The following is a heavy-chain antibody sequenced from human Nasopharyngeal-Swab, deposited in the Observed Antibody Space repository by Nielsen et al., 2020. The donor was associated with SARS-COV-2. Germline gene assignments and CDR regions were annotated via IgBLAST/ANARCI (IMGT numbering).Heavy chain of an antibody. D-gene: IGHD5-24*01. CDR1: GYSFANYW. V-gene: IGHV5-51*01. CDR3: ARRAARDGYNYEVDP. CDR2: IYPGNSDT. J-gene: IGHJ5*02. Sequence: GGSLRLSCTGFGYSFANYWIGWVRQMPGKGLEWMGSIYPGNSDTRYSPASHGRVTISADKSINTAYLQWTSLRASDTAVYYCARRAARDGYNYEVDPWGQGTLVTVSS.